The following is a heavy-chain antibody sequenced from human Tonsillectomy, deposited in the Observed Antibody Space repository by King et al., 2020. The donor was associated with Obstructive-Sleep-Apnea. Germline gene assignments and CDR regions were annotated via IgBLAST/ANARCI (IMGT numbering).Heavy chain of an antibody. CDR3: ARSDCSGGTCYFPSDY. Sequence: QLVQSGAEMKKPGSSVKVSCKASGGTFSGYAISWGRQAPGQGLEWMGGIIPILGLANYAQKFQGRVTITADKSTSTAYMELSSLRSEDTAVYYCARSDCSGGTCYFPSDYWGQGTLVTVSS. CDR2: IIPILGLA. D-gene: IGHD2-15*01. J-gene: IGHJ4*02. V-gene: IGHV1-69*04. CDR1: GGTFSGYA.